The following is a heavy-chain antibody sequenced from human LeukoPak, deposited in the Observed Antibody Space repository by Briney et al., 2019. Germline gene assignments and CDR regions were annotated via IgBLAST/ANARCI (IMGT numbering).Heavy chain of an antibody. D-gene: IGHD3-22*01. V-gene: IGHV4-59*01. CDR1: GGSISSDY. Sequence: SETLSLTCTVSGGSISSDYWTWIRQPPGKGLEWIGYIYYSGSTNYNPSLKSRVTISVDTSKNQFSLKLSSVTAADTAVYYCARHGYYRGWFDPWGQGTLVTVSS. CDR2: IYYSGST. J-gene: IGHJ5*02. CDR3: ARHGYYRGWFDP.